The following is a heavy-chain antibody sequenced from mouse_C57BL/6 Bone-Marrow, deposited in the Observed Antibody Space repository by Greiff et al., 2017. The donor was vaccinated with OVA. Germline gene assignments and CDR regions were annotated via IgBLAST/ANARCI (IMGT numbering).Heavy chain of an antibody. V-gene: IGHV1-81*01. D-gene: IGHD1-1*01. J-gene: IGHJ2*01. CDR1: GYTFTSYG. CDR2: IYPRSGNT. Sequence: QVQLQQSGAELARPGASVKLSCKASGYTFTSYGISWVKQRTGQGLEWIGEIYPRSGNTYYNEKFKGKATLTADKSSSTAYMALRSLTSEDSAVYFCARYPYGSSSFDYWGQGTTLTVSS. CDR3: ARYPYGSSSFDY.